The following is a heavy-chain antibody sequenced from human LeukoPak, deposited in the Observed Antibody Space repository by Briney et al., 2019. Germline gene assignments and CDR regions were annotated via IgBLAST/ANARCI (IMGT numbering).Heavy chain of an antibody. J-gene: IGHJ4*02. D-gene: IGHD3-10*01. V-gene: IGHV3-53*01. Sequence: GGSLRPSCAASGFTVSSNYMSWVRQAPGKGLEWVSVIYSGGSTYYADSVKGRFTISRDNPKNTLYLQMNSLRAEDTAVYYCARTEEGSGSTHFDYWGQGTLVTVSS. CDR3: ARTEEGSGSTHFDY. CDR2: IYSGGST. CDR1: GFTVSSNY.